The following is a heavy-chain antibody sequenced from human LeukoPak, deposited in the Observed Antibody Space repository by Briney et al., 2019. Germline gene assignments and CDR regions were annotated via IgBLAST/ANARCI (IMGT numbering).Heavy chain of an antibody. CDR2: IKQDGSEK. V-gene: IGHV3-7*01. Sequence: PGGSLRLSCAASGFTFSSYWMSWVRQAPGKGLEWVANIKQDGSEKYYVDSVKGRFTITRDNAKNSLYLQMNSLRAEDTAVYYCARGLPTSSWYLYYYYGMDVWGQGTTVTVSS. CDR3: ARGLPTSSWYLYYYYGMDV. J-gene: IGHJ6*02. D-gene: IGHD6-13*01. CDR1: GFTFSSYW.